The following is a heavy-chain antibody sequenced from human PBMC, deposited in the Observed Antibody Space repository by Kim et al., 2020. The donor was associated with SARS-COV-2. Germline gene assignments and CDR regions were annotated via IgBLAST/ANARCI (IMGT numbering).Heavy chain of an antibody. CDR1: GDSISSHY. V-gene: IGHV4-59*11. Sequence: SETLSLTCTVSGDSISSHYWGWIRQPPGKGLEWIGYVSYSGSTNYNPSLNSRVTISVDTSKIHFSLELSSVTTADTAVYYCARGFAGSYPYYYFYGVDL. CDR2: VSYSGST. J-gene: IGHJ6*01. CDR3: ARGFAGSYPYYYFYGVDL. D-gene: IGHD3-10*01.